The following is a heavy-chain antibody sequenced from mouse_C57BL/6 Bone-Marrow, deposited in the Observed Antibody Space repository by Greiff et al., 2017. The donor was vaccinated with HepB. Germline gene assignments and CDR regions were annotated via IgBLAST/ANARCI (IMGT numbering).Heavy chain of an antibody. D-gene: IGHD1-1*01. CDR2: IDPENGDT. Sequence: EVKVEESGAELVRPGASVKLSCTASGFNIKDDYMHWVKQRPEQGLEWIGWIDPENGDTEYASKFQGKATITADTSSNTAYLQLSSLTSEDTAVYYCTLYYYGSSPYWYFDVWGTGTTVTVSS. CDR1: GFNIKDDY. V-gene: IGHV14-4*01. CDR3: TLYYYGSSPYWYFDV. J-gene: IGHJ1*03.